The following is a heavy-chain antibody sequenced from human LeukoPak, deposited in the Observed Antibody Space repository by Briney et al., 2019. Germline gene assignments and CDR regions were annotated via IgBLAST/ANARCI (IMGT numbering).Heavy chain of an antibody. J-gene: IGHJ4*02. CDR3: AKAQQWLAPTYYFDY. CDR1: GFSFSSYE. CDR2: TSASGTLT. D-gene: IGHD6-19*01. Sequence: GGSLRLSCTASGFSFSSYEMNWVRQAPGKGLEWISYTSASGTLTYYADSVKGRFTISRDNSKNTLYLQMNSLRAEDTAVYYCAKAQQWLAPTYYFDYWGQGTLVTVSS. V-gene: IGHV3-48*03.